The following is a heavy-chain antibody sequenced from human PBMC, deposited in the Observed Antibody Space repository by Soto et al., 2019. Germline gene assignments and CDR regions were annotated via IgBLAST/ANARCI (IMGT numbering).Heavy chain of an antibody. CDR1: GFTFSSYG. J-gene: IGHJ4*02. CDR2: IWYDGSNK. D-gene: IGHD3-3*01. Sequence: QPGGSLRLSCAASGFTFSSYGMHWVRQAPGKGLEWVAVIWYDGSNKYYADSVKGRFTISRDNSKNTLYLQMNSLRAEDTAVYYCARDEATGVAHHFDYWGQGTRVTVSS. CDR3: ARDEATGVAHHFDY. V-gene: IGHV3-33*01.